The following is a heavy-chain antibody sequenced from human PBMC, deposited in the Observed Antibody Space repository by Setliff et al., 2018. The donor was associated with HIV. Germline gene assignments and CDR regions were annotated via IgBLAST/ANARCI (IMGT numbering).Heavy chain of an antibody. CDR2: INSSGTT. CDR1: GGPFSNFF. J-gene: IGHJ5*02. Sequence: SETLSLTCTVSGGPFSNFFWNWIRQPPGKGLEWIGYINSSGTTNYNPSLKSRVNISIDPSKNHFTLRLSSVTVADTAVYYCARRGRFMGWFDPWGQGSLVTVSS. D-gene: IGHD3-3*01. V-gene: IGHV4-4*09. CDR3: ARRGRFMGWFDP.